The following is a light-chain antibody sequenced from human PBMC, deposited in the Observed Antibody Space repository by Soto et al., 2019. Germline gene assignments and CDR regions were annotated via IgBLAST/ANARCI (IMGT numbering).Light chain of an antibody. CDR2: DAS. Sequence: DIQMTQSPSTLSASVGDRVTITCRASQSISTWLAWYQQKSGKAPKLLIYDASSLEGGVPSRFSGSGSGTESTLTISSLQPDDFATYYCQQYTSYPYTFGQGPKLEIK. V-gene: IGKV1-5*01. J-gene: IGKJ2*01. CDR1: QSISTW. CDR3: QQYTSYPYT.